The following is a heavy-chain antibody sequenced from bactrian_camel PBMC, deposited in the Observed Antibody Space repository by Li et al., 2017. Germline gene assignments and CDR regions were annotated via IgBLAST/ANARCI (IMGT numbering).Heavy chain of an antibody. CDR3: AAPRSQSGTGYAYNYRF. CDR2: FDIDGSIT. CDR1: GFGIRTYC. D-gene: IGHD5*01. V-gene: IGHV3S1*01. J-gene: IGHJ4*01. Sequence: HVQLVESGGGSVQAGGSLTLSCDASGFGIRTYCMAWFRQAPGTEREGVASFDIDGSITYPDSVKGRFTISRDNAKNTLYLQLNTLEIGDTAMYYCAAPRSQSGTGYAYNYRFWGQGTQVTVS.